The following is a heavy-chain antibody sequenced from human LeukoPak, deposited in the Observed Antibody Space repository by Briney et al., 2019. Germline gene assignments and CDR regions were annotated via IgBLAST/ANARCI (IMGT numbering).Heavy chain of an antibody. V-gene: IGHV4-59*01. CDR1: GGSINSYY. CDR3: AREASRAGTYYFDY. Sequence: PSETLSLTCTVSGGSINSYYWSWIRQPPGKGLERIGYIYYSGSTSYNPSLKSRVTISVDTSKNQFSLKLRSVTAADTAVYFCAREASRAGTYYFDYWGQGTLLTVSS. D-gene: IGHD3-10*01. J-gene: IGHJ4*02. CDR2: IYYSGST.